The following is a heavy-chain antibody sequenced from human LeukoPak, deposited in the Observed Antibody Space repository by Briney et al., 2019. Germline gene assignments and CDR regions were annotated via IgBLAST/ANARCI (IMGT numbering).Heavy chain of an antibody. CDR1: GGSISSGSYY. J-gene: IGHJ5*02. CDR2: IYYSGST. Sequence: SETLSLTCTVSGGSISSGSYYWRWIRQPPGKGLEWIVYIYYSGSTNYNPSLKSRVTISVDTSKNQFSLKLSSVTAADTAVYYCARVRRADSSGYYYCDPWGQGTLVTVSS. D-gene: IGHD3-22*01. V-gene: IGHV4-61*01. CDR3: ARVRRADSSGYYYCDP.